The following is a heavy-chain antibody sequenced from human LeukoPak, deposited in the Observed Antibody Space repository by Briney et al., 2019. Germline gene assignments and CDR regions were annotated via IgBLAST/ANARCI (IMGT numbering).Heavy chain of an antibody. CDR3: ARDPSGTYVDY. CDR2: IYYSGST. V-gene: IGHV4-59*01. D-gene: IGHD1-1*01. CDR1: GGSISSYY. Sequence: SETLSLTCTVSGGSISSYYWSWIRQHPGKGLEWIGYIYYSGSTNYNPSLKSRVNISVDTSKNQFSLKLSSVTAADTAVYYCARDPSGTYVDYWGQGTLVTVSS. J-gene: IGHJ4*02.